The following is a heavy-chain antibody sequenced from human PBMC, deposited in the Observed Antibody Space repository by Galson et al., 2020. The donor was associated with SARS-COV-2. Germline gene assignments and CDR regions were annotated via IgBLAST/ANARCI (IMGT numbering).Heavy chain of an antibody. D-gene: IGHD2-2*01. CDR1: GGSISSGDYY. Sequence: SETLSLTCTVSGGSISSGDYYWSWIRQPPGKGLEWIGYIYYSGSTYYNPSLKSRVTISVDTSKNQFSLKLSSVTAADTAVYYCARVGDIVVVPAAKVFDYWGQGTLVTVSS. CDR3: ARVGDIVVVPAAKVFDY. V-gene: IGHV4-30-4*01. CDR2: IYYSGST. J-gene: IGHJ4*02.